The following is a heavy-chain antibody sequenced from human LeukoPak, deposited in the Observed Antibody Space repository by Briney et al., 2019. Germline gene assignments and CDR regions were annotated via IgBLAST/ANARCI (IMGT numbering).Heavy chain of an antibody. V-gene: IGHV3-23*01. CDR2: IRGSDGST. CDR1: GSTFSTYA. Sequence: PGGSLRLSCAASGSTFSTYAMSWVRQAPGKGLEWASSIRGSDGSTYYADSVKGRFAISRDNSKNTLYLQMNSLRAEDTAVYYCAKDVYGDYGGLDYWGQGTLVTVSS. D-gene: IGHD4-17*01. J-gene: IGHJ4*02. CDR3: AKDVYGDYGGLDY.